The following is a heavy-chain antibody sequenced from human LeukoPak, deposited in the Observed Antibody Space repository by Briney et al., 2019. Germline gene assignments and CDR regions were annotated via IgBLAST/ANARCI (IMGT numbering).Heavy chain of an antibody. CDR2: INPNNGGT. Sequence: ASVKVSCKASGYTFTGSYMHWGRQAPGQGLEWMGWINPNNGGTIYAQKFQGRVTMTGDTSISTAYMELSSLRSDDTAVYYCASRGGTYHKYYYMDVWGKGTTVTVSS. CDR3: ASRGGTYHKYYYMDV. D-gene: IGHD2-2*01. J-gene: IGHJ6*03. V-gene: IGHV1-2*02. CDR1: GYTFTGSY.